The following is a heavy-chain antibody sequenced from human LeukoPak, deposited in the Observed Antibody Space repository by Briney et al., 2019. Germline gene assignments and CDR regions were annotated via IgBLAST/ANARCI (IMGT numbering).Heavy chain of an antibody. V-gene: IGHV4-38-2*01. D-gene: IGHD3-22*01. J-gene: IGHJ4*02. CDR3: ARAPRDSSSSNYMRRFDY. CDR2: IYHSGST. CDR1: GYSISSDNY. Sequence: PSETLSLTCAVSGYSISSDNYWVWIRQPPGQGLEWAGGIYHSGSTYYNPSLKSPVTMSVDTSKNQFSLKLSSVTAADTAVYYCARAPRDSSSSNYMRRFDYWGQGTLVTVSS.